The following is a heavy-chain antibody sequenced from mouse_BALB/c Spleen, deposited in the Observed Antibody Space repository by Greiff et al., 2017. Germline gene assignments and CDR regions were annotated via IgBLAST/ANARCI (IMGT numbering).Heavy chain of an antibody. CDR2: IWGDGST. CDR1: GFSLTGYG. V-gene: IGHV2-6-7*01. CDR3: ARGGYRYLFYAMDY. Sequence: VMLVESGPGLVAPSQSLSITCTVSGFSLTGYGVNWVRQPPGKGLEWLGMIWGDGSTDYNSALKSRLSISKDNSKSQVFLKMNSLQTDDTARYYCARGGYRYLFYAMDYWGQGTSVTVSS. J-gene: IGHJ4*01. D-gene: IGHD2-14*01.